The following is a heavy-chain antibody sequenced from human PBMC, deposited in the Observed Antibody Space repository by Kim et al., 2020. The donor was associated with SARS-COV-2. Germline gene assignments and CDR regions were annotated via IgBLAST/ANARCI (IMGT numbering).Heavy chain of an antibody. J-gene: IGHJ4*02. V-gene: IGHV1-46*01. CDR1: GYTFTTYY. CDR3: ARDGGMVVAGTGFDH. D-gene: IGHD6-19*01. Sequence: ASVKVSCKASGYTFTTYYMHWVRQAPGQGLEWMGIVNPSDGSIRYAQRFQGRITMTRDTSTSTVYMELSSLRSEDTAVYYCARDGGMVVAGTGFDHWGQGTLVTVAS. CDR2: VNPSDGSI.